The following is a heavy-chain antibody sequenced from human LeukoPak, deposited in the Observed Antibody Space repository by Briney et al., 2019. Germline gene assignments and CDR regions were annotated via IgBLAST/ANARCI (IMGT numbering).Heavy chain of an antibody. V-gene: IGHV4-34*01. Sequence: SKTLSLTCPFYVASFIDYYWGWIRQPPGRGRNGMGVINHMGRTNYNPSLKSRVTISVDTSKTQFSLKLSSVPAADTAVYYCARGVPGTVRPLLNWFAPWGQGTLVTVSS. CDR2: INHMGRT. J-gene: IGHJ5*02. D-gene: IGHD2-2*01. CDR1: VASFIDYY. CDR3: ARGVPGTVRPLLNWFAP.